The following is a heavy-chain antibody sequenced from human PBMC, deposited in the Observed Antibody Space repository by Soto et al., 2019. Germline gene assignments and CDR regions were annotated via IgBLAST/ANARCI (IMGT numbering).Heavy chain of an antibody. Sequence: QVQLVQSGAEVKKPGASVKVSCKASGYTFTGYYMHWVRQAPGQGLEWMGWINPNSGGTNYAQKFQGWVTMTRDTSISTAYRELSRLRSDDTAVYYCAREGSEYSSSWYPYYYYYYMDVWGKGTTVTVSS. J-gene: IGHJ6*03. V-gene: IGHV1-2*04. D-gene: IGHD6-13*01. CDR1: GYTFTGYY. CDR2: INPNSGGT. CDR3: AREGSEYSSSWYPYYYYYYMDV.